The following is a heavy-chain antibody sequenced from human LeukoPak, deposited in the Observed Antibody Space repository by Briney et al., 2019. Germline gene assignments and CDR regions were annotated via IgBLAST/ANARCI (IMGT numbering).Heavy chain of an antibody. D-gene: IGHD3-16*02. J-gene: IGHJ4*02. CDR2: IYYSGST. V-gene: IGHV4-59*12. Sequence: PSETLSLTCTVSGGSISSYYWSWIRQPPGKGLEWIGYIYYSGSTNYNPSLKSRVTISVDTSKNQFSLKLSSVTAADTAVYYCARGRYKYPFDYWGQGTLVTVSS. CDR1: GGSISSYY. CDR3: ARGRYKYPFDY.